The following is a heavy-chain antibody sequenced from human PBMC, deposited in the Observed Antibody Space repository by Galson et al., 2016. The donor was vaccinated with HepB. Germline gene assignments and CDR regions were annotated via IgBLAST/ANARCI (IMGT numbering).Heavy chain of an antibody. CDR3: ARQYNFWRGYSESYYGMDV. V-gene: IGHV5-51*01. CDR1: GYSFPYYW. Sequence: QSGAEVKKAGESLKISCKASGYSFPYYWIGWVRQKPGKGLEWMGIIYPGDSEIRYSPSFQGQVTMSVDKSISTAFLQWSSLKASDTAMYYCARQYNFWRGYSESYYGMDVWGQGTTVTVSS. J-gene: IGHJ6*02. CDR2: IYPGDSEI. D-gene: IGHD3-3*01.